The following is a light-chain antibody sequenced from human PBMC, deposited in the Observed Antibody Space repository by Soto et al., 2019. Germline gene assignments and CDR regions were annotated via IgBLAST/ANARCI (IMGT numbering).Light chain of an antibody. CDR1: SSNIGNNY. CDR2: DNN. Sequence: QSVLTQPPSVSAAPGQKVTISCSGSSSNIGNNYVSWYQQLPGTAPKFLIYDNNKRPSGIPDRFSGSKSGTSATLGITGLQTGDEADCYCGTWDSSLSAGVFGGGTKLTVL. CDR3: GTWDSSLSAGV. J-gene: IGLJ3*02. V-gene: IGLV1-51*01.